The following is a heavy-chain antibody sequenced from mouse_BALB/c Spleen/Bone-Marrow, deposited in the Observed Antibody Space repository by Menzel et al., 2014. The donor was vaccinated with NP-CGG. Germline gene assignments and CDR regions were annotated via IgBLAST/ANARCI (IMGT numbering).Heavy chain of an antibody. V-gene: IGHV1-18*01. CDR1: GYTFTDYN. J-gene: IGHJ1*01. D-gene: IGHD2-14*01. CDR3: ARGYRYGYWYFDV. CDR2: INPNNGGT. Sequence: VHVKQSGPELVKPGASVKIPCKASGYTFTDYNMDWVKQSHGKSLEWIGDINPNNGGTIYNQKFKGKATLTVDTSSSAAYMELRSLTFEDTAVYYCARGYRYGYWYFDVWGAGTTVTVSS.